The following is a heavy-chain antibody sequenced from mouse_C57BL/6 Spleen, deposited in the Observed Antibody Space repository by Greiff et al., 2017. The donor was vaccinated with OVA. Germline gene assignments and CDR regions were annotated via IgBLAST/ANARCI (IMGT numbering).Heavy chain of an antibody. Sequence: EVQLQQSGPELVKPGASVKIPCKASGYTFTDYNMDWVKQSHGKSLEWIGDINPNNGGTIYNQKFKGKATLTVDKSSSTAYMELRSLTSEDTAVYYCARLGYYGSRLFAYWGQGTLVTVSA. D-gene: IGHD1-1*01. CDR1: GYTFTDYN. J-gene: IGHJ3*01. CDR3: ARLGYYGSRLFAY. V-gene: IGHV1-18*01. CDR2: INPNNGGT.